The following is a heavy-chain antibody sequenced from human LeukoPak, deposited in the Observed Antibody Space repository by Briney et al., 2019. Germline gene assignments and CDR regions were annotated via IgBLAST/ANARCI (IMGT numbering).Heavy chain of an antibody. D-gene: IGHD1-26*01. Sequence: SGGSLRLSCAASGFTFSSYGMHWVRQAPGKGLEWVAFIRHDGSNKYYADSVKGRFTISRDNSKNTLYLQMNSLRAEDTAVYYCAKAGGGSYCDRFFDYWGQGTLVTVSS. CDR3: AKAGGGSYCDRFFDY. CDR1: GFTFSSYG. J-gene: IGHJ4*02. CDR2: IRHDGSNK. V-gene: IGHV3-30*02.